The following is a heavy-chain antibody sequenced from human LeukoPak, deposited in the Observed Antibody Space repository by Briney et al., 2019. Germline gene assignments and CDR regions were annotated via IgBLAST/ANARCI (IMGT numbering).Heavy chain of an antibody. D-gene: IGHD2-21*01. CDR3: SMCAADDCRVHLVY. CDR2: ISAYNGNT. Sequence: ASVKVSCKASGYTFTSYGISWVRQALGQGLEWMGWISAYNGNTNYAQKLQGRVTMTTDTSTSTAYMELRSLRSDRRGVYCVSMCAADDCRVHLVYWGQGTLLTVSS. CDR1: GYTFTSYG. J-gene: IGHJ4*02. V-gene: IGHV1-18*01.